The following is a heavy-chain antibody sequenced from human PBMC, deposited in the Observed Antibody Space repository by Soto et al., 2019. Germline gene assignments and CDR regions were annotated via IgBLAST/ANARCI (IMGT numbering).Heavy chain of an antibody. V-gene: IGHV4-39*01. CDR3: ARLYSGSYQPDY. Sequence: SEALFLTCTFSNGSIRSYYWGCVCQPPGKGLEWIASFHFSGRTYYGPSLKSRVTISADTSKNQLSLKVDSVTAADTAMYYCARLYSGSYQPDYWGQGTLVTVSS. D-gene: IGHD1-26*01. J-gene: IGHJ4*02. CDR1: NGSIRSYY. CDR2: FHFSGRT.